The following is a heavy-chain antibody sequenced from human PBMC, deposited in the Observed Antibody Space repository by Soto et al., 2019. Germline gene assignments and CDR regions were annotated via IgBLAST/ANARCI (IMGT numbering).Heavy chain of an antibody. CDR2: LVGSGGDK. Sequence: GGSLRLSCAASGFSFSAYAMNWVRQAPGKGLQWVSGLVGSGGDKNYADSVRGRFTVSRDNSKNTLYLQMNNLRDEDTAVYYCAKDLIANNRVWEAIDMWGRGTKVTVSS. CDR1: GFSFSAYA. V-gene: IGHV3-23*01. CDR3: AKDLIANNRVWEAIDM. D-gene: IGHD2-8*01. J-gene: IGHJ3*02.